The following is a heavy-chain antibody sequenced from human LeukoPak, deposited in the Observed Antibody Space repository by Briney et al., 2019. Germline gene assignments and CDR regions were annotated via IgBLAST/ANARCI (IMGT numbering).Heavy chain of an antibody. V-gene: IGHV1-69*13. CDR3: ASQDTAMVTYAFDI. D-gene: IGHD5-18*01. CDR2: IIPIFGTA. Sequence: ASVKVSCKASGGIFSRYAISWVRQAPGQGLEWMGGIIPIFGTANYAQKFQGRVTITADESTSTAYMELSSLRSEDTAVYYCASQDTAMVTYAFDIWGQGTMVTVSS. CDR1: GGIFSRYA. J-gene: IGHJ3*02.